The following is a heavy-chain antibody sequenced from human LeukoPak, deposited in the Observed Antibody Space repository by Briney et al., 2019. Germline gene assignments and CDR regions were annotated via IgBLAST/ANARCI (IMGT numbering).Heavy chain of an antibody. J-gene: IGHJ4*02. Sequence: PGGSLRLSCAASKFTFSHYGMHWVRQAPGKGLEWVAVIWNDGSSQYYADSVKGRFTVSRDNSQKTLYLQMNSLRPEDTAVYCCAKDAERGFDYSNSLEKWGQGTLVTVSS. CDR2: IWNDGSSQ. D-gene: IGHD4-11*01. CDR3: AKDAERGFDYSNSLEK. CDR1: KFTFSHYG. V-gene: IGHV3-33*06.